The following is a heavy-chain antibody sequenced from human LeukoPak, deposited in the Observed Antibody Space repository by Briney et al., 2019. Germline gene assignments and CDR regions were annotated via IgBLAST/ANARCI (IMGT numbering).Heavy chain of an antibody. J-gene: IGHJ5*02. CDR3: ATDFYDST. CDR2: IRSNSDGGTI. Sequence: PGGSLRLSCDTSGSSFYNAWMNWVRQAPGKGLEWVGRIRSNSDGGTIDYAAPVKGRFTLSRDDSKDTLYLQMNSLQTEDTAVYYCATDFYDSTWGQGTLVTVSS. CDR1: GSSFYNAW. V-gene: IGHV3-15*07. D-gene: IGHD3-22*01.